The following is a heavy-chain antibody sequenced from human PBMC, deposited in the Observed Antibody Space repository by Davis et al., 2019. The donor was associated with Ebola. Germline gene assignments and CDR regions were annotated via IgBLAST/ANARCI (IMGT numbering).Heavy chain of an antibody. J-gene: IGHJ6*02. D-gene: IGHD6-13*01. CDR2: ISYDGSNK. V-gene: IGHV3-30-3*01. Sequence: PGGSLRLSCAASGFTFSSYAMHWVRQAPGKGLEWVAVISYDGSNKYYADSVKGRFTISRDNSKNTLYLQMNSLRAEDTAVYYCARDRGYSSSWYTYYYYYGMDVWGQGTTVTVSS. CDR3: ARDRGYSSSWYTYYYYYGMDV. CDR1: GFTFSSYA.